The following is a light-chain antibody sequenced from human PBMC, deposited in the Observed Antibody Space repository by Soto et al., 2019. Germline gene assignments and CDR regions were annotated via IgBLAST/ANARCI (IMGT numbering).Light chain of an antibody. Sequence: QLVLTQSSSASASLGSSVKLTCTLSSGHSSYIIAWHQQQPGKAPRHLMKLEGSGNYNKGSGVPDRFSGSSSGADRYLTISSLQFEDEADYYCETWDSNSVVFGGGTKLTVL. J-gene: IGLJ2*01. CDR2: LEGSGNY. CDR1: SGHSSYI. V-gene: IGLV4-60*02. CDR3: ETWDSNSVV.